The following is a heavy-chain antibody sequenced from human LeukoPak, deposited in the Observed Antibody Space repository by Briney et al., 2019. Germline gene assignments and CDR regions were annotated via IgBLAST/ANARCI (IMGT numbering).Heavy chain of an antibody. D-gene: IGHD3-22*01. Sequence: PGGSLRLSCAASGFSFSSYSMNWVRQAPGKGLEWVSFISSSRSYIYYADSVKGRFTISRDNAKNSLYLQMNSLRAEDTAVYYCARDVYYYDSSGYYPANYYGMDVWGQGTTVTVSS. V-gene: IGHV3-21*01. J-gene: IGHJ6*02. CDR2: ISSSRSYI. CDR1: GFSFSSYS. CDR3: ARDVYYYDSSGYYPANYYGMDV.